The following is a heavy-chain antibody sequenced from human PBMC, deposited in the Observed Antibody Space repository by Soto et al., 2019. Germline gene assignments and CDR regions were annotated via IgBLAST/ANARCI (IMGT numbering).Heavy chain of an antibody. Sequence: EVQLLESGGGLVQPGGSLRLSCAASGFTFSSYAMSWVRQAPGKGLEWVSAISGSGGSTYYADSVKGRFTISRDNSKNPLYLQMNSLRAEDTAVYYCAKSPRYYVWGSYRDYWGQGTLVTVSS. CDR3: AKSPRYYVWGSYRDY. D-gene: IGHD3-16*02. CDR2: ISGSGGST. V-gene: IGHV3-23*01. J-gene: IGHJ4*02. CDR1: GFTFSSYA.